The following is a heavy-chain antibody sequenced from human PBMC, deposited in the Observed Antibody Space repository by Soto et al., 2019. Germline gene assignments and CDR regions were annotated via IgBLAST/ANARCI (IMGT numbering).Heavy chain of an antibody. CDR2: ISYDGSIE. J-gene: IGHJ4*02. Sequence: QVQVVESGGGVVQPGRSLRLSCAASGFTFSNYGMHWVRQAPGKGLDWVAVISYDGSIEYYSESVKGRFTMSRDNSEYTVYLQMNSLRTEDTAVYFCGRDWVWFGAHPIDNWGQGTLVTVSS. CDR1: GFTFSNYG. D-gene: IGHD3-10*01. V-gene: IGHV3-30*03. CDR3: GRDWVWFGAHPIDN.